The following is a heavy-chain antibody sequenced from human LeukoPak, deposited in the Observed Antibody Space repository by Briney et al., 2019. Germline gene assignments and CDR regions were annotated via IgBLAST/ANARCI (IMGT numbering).Heavy chain of an antibody. D-gene: IGHD3-16*02. V-gene: IGHV4-34*01. Sequence: PSETLSLTCAVYGGSFSGYYWSWIRQPPGKGLEWIGEINHSGSTNYNPSLKSQVTISVDTSKNQFSLKLSSVTAADTAVYYCARMGSYDYVWGSYRYFYYFDYWGQGTLVTVSS. CDR3: ARMGSYDYVWGSYRYFYYFDY. J-gene: IGHJ4*02. CDR1: GGSFSGYY. CDR2: INHSGST.